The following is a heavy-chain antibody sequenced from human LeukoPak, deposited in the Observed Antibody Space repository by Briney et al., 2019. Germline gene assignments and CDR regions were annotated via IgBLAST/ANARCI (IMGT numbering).Heavy chain of an antibody. CDR1: GFAFSSYG. D-gene: IGHD4-23*01. CDR3: AKDKDYGGNSQCDY. Sequence: GGSLRLFCAASGFAFSSYGMHWVRQAPGKGLEWVAVISYDGSNKYYADPVKGRFTISRDNSKNPLYLQMNSLRAEDTAVYYCAKDKDYGGNSQCDYWGQGTLVTVSS. J-gene: IGHJ4*02. CDR2: ISYDGSNK. V-gene: IGHV3-30*18.